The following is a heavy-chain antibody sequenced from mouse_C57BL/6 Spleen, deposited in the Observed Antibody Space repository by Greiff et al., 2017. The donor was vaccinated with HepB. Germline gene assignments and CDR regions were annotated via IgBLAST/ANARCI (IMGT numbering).Heavy chain of an antibody. CDR1: GYTFTSYW. CDR2: INPSSGYT. J-gene: IGHJ4*01. D-gene: IGHD2-10*02. Sequence: VQLQQSGAELAKPGASVKLSCKASGYTFTSYWMHWVKQRPGQGLEWIGYINPSSGYTKYNQKFKDKATLTADKSSSTAYVQLSSLTYEDSAVYYCAKGVWSNAMDYWGQGTSVTVSS. CDR3: AKGVWSNAMDY. V-gene: IGHV1-7*01.